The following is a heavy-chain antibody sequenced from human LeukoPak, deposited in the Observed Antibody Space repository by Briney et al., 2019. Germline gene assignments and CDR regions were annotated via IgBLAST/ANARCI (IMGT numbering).Heavy chain of an antibody. CDR2: IIPILGIA. J-gene: IGHJ4*02. CDR1: GGTFSSYA. D-gene: IGHD5-24*01. Sequence: SVKVSCKASGGTFSSYAISWVRQAPGQGLEWMGRIIPILGIANYAQKFQGRVTITADKSTSTAYMELSSLRSEDTAVYYCARTPRRDGYNYGTFDYWGQGTLVTVSS. CDR3: ARTPRRDGYNYGTFDY. V-gene: IGHV1-69*04.